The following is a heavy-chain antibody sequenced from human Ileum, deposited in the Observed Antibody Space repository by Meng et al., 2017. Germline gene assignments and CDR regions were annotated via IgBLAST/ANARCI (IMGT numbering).Heavy chain of an antibody. V-gene: IGHV4-31*03. CDR1: GGSVSDGDYY. CDR3: ARVYYDSSGLNWFDS. D-gene: IGHD3-22*01. J-gene: IGHJ5*01. Sequence: QAHLQESGPGLVKPSQTPSLTCTVSGGSVSDGDYYWSWVRQHPGKGLECIGHMYSSGNAYYNPSLKSRVSMSVDTSKNQFSVRLSSVTAADTAIYYCARVYYDSSGLNWFDSWGQGTLVTVS. CDR2: MYSSGNA.